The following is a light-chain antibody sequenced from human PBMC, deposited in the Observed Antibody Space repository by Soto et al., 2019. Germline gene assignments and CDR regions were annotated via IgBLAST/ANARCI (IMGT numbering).Light chain of an antibody. CDR3: QQSYSGVT. V-gene: IGKV1-39*01. Sequence: DIQMTQSPSSLSESVGDRVTITCRASQSISSYLNWYQQKPGKAPKLLIYAASSLQIGVPSRFSGSGSGIDFTLTISSLQPEDFATDYCQQSYSGVTFGPGIKVDIK. CDR2: AAS. J-gene: IGKJ3*01. CDR1: QSISSY.